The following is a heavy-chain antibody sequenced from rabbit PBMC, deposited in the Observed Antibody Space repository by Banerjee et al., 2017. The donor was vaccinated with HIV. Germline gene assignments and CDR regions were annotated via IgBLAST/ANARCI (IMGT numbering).Heavy chain of an antibody. D-gene: IGHD1-1*01. CDR1: GFSFSSSYY. V-gene: IGHV1S40*01. CDR3: ARGGNDYIDFKL. J-gene: IGHJ4*01. CDR2: IYGGSSGST. Sequence: QSLEESGGDLVKPGASLTLTCTASGFSFSSSYYMCWVRQAPGKGLEWIGCIYGGSSGSTYYASWAKGRFTISKTSSTTVTLEMTSLTAADTATYFCARGGNDYIDFKLWAPGTLVTVS.